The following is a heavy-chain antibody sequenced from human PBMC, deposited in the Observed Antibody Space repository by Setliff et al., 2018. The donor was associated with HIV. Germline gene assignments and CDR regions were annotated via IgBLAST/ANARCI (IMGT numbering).Heavy chain of an antibody. CDR2: IFPRIGTT. CDR3: AGGVGHFDTSYSEKY. V-gene: IGHV1-69*06. CDR1: DDTFTRFR. Sequence: GASVKVSCKASDDTFTRFRISWVRQAPGQGLEWVGAIFPRIGTTNHAQKFQGRVTITADKSISTVYMKMTSLRSEDTAVYYCAGGVGHFDTSYSEKYWGQGTLVTVSS. J-gene: IGHJ4*02. D-gene: IGHD3-10*01.